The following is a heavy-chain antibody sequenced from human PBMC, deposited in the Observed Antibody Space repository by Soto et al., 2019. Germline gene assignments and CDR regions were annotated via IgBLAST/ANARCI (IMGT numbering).Heavy chain of an antibody. D-gene: IGHD2-21*01. Sequence: QLQLQESGSGLVKPSQTLSLTCAVSGGSISSGGYSWSWIRQPPGKGLEWIGYLYLSGNIYYNPSRLSRGTIPVDRSTNQFSLKLSSVTAADTAVYYCARIPSPWGQGTLVTVSS. J-gene: IGHJ5*02. V-gene: IGHV4-30-2*01. CDR1: GGSISSGGYS. CDR3: ARIPSP. CDR2: LYLSGNI.